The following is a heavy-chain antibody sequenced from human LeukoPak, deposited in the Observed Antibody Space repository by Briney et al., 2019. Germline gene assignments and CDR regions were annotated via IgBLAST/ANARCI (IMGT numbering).Heavy chain of an antibody. CDR1: GFTFSDQS. Sequence: GGSLRLSCAASGFTFSDQSMNWVRQAPGKGLEWVSSISSNSLHIFYADSVRGRFTISRDNAKNTLYLQMNSLRAEDTAVYYCAKDPGLAAAGPYYYYYGMDVWGQGTTVTVSS. J-gene: IGHJ6*02. CDR3: AKDPGLAAAGPYYYYYGMDV. CDR2: ISSNSLHI. V-gene: IGHV3-21*04. D-gene: IGHD6-13*01.